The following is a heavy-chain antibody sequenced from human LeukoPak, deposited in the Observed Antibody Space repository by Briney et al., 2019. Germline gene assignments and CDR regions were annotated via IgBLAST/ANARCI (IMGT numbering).Heavy chain of an antibody. CDR2: ITAGGHNT. J-gene: IGHJ4*02. CDR1: GFTFSSYA. D-gene: IGHD2-2*01. CDR3: AKAPLGYCSGPSCYYFDY. V-gene: IGHV3-23*01. Sequence: TGGSLRLSCAASGFTFSSYAMSWVRQAPGKGLEWVSAITAGGHNTYYADSVKGRFTISRDNSKNTLYVQMNSLRADDTAVYYCAKAPLGYCSGPSCYYFDYWGQGTLVPVSS.